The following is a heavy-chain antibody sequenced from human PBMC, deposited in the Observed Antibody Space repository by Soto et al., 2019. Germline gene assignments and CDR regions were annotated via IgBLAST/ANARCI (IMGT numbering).Heavy chain of an antibody. V-gene: IGHV4-31*03. J-gene: IGHJ4*02. D-gene: IGHD4-17*01. Sequence: SETLSLTCTVSGGSISSGGYYWSWIRQHPGKGLEWIGYIYYSGSTYYNPSLKSRVTISVDTSKNQFSLKLSSVTAADTAVYYCAREQGYTVTFFDYWGQGTLVTVSS. CDR1: GGSISSGGYY. CDR3: AREQGYTVTFFDY. CDR2: IYYSGST.